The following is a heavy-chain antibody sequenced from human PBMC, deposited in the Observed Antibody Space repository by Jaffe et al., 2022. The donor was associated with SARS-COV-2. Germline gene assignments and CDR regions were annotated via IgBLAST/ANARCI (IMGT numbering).Heavy chain of an antibody. CDR2: INAANGNT. D-gene: IGHD5-18*01. CDR3: ARDLYSYVYEGDY. CDR1: GYTFSSYA. Sequence: QVQLVQSGAEVKKPGASVKVSCEASGYTFSSYALHWVRQAPGQRLEWIGWINAANGNTRYSQNLQGRVTITRDTSASTAYMELSSLRSEDSAVYFCARDLYSYVYEGDYWGPGTLVTVSS. J-gene: IGHJ4*02. V-gene: IGHV1-3*01.